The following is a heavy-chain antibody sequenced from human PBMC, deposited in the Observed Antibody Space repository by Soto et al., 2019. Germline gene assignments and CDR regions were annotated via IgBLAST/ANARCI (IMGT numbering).Heavy chain of an antibody. D-gene: IGHD6-13*01. J-gene: IGHJ4*02. CDR1: GFTFSDYS. Sequence: QVPLVESGGGLVKPGGSLRLSCAASGFTFSDYSMSWIRQAPGKGLEWVSYISSSSSYTNYADSVKGRFTISRDNAKNSLYLQMNSLRAEDTAVYYCARDSSSREFDYWGQGTLVTVSS. V-gene: IGHV3-11*05. CDR3: ARDSSSREFDY. CDR2: ISSSSSYT.